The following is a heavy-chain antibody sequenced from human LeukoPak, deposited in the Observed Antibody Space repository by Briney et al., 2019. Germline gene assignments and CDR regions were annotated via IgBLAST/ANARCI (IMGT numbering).Heavy chain of an antibody. Sequence: ASVKVSCKASGYTFTSYYMHWVRQAPGQGLEWMGIINPSGGSTSYAQKFQGRVTMTRDMSTSTVYMELSRLRSDDTAVYYCARAVTSSSSWYKWVNWFDPWGQGTLVTVSS. D-gene: IGHD6-13*01. V-gene: IGHV1-46*01. J-gene: IGHJ5*02. CDR2: INPSGGST. CDR1: GYTFTSYY. CDR3: ARAVTSSSSWYKWVNWFDP.